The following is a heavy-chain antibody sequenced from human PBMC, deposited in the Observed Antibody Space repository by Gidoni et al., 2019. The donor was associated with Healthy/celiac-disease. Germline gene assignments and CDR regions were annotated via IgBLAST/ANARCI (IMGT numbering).Heavy chain of an antibody. CDR2: INAGNGNT. J-gene: IGHJ4*02. D-gene: IGHD5-18*01. CDR3: ARDAPTRYSYLY. Sequence: QVQLVQSGAEVKKPGASVKVSCKASGYTFTSYAMHWVRQAPGQRLEWMGWINAGNGNTKYSQKFQGRVTITRDTSASTAYMELSSLRSEDTAVYYCARDAPTRYSYLYWGQGTLVTVSS. CDR1: GYTFTSYA. V-gene: IGHV1-3*01.